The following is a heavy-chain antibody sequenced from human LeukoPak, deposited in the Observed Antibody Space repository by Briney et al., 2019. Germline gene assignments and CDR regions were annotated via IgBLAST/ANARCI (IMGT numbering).Heavy chain of an antibody. CDR3: ARSLDWLLTYYYYYYMDV. J-gene: IGHJ6*03. Sequence: PGGSLRLSCAASGFTFSSYAMQWVRQAPGKGLEYVSAISSNGGSTYYANSVKGRFTISRDNSKNTLYLQMGSLRAEDMAVYYCARSLDWLLTYYYYYYMDVWGKGTTVTVSS. CDR2: ISSNGGST. V-gene: IGHV3-64*01. CDR1: GFTFSSYA. D-gene: IGHD3/OR15-3a*01.